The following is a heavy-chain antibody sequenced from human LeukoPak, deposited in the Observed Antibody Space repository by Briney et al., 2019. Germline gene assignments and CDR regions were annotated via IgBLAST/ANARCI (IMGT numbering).Heavy chain of an antibody. D-gene: IGHD6-19*01. Sequence: GGSLRLACTASGFTFNNYAIYWVRQAPGKGLEWVSGIRGSCGDTSSADFVKGRFSISRVNFRNTVSRQINSLTDDDTAVYYCAKTTAGNSSGRYPGWPADYWGPGTVVTVSS. CDR1: GFTFNNYA. CDR2: IRGSCGDT. V-gene: IGHV3-23*01. CDR3: AKTTAGNSSGRYPGWPADY. J-gene: IGHJ4*02.